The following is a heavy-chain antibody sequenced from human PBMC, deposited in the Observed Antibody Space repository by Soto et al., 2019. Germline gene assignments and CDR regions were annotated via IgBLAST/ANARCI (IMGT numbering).Heavy chain of an antibody. Sequence: GWSLRLSCAFSVFTVISNYMSWVRQPPGKGPEWVSDIYSGGSTYYADSVKGRFTISRDNSKNTLYLQMNSLRAEDTAVYYCARERDGHNPNWFDLWGQGTLVTVSS. J-gene: IGHJ5*02. CDR3: ARERDGHNPNWFDL. CDR2: IYSGGST. CDR1: VFTVISNY. V-gene: IGHV3-53*01. D-gene: IGHD2-8*01.